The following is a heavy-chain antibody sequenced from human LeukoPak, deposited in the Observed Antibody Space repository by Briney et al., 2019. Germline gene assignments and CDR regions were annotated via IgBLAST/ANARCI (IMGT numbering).Heavy chain of an antibody. J-gene: IGHJ4*02. CDR3: AKDWALRSYDY. CDR1: GFTFSDYA. Sequence: GGSLRLSCAASGFTFSDYAMSWVRQAPGKGLEWLSVISGGSSGSTYYADSVTGRFTVSRDNSKNTVDLQMNSLRDEDTAVYKCAKDWALRSYDYWGQGTLVTVSS. D-gene: IGHD4-17*01. CDR2: ISGGSSGST. V-gene: IGHV3-23*01.